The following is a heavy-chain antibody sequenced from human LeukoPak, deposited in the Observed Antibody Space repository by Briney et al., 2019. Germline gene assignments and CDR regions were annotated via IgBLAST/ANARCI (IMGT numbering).Heavy chain of an antibody. CDR1: GDSVSSSSAA. J-gene: IGHJ4*02. CDR2: TYYRSKWYN. Sequence: PSQTLSLTCAISGDSVSSSSAAWNWIRQSLSRGLEWLGSTYYRSKWYNDYAASVISRITINPDTSKNQFSLQLNSVTPEDTAVYYCARGGRYSFDYWGQGALVTVSS. V-gene: IGHV6-1*01. D-gene: IGHD1-26*01. CDR3: ARGGRYSFDY.